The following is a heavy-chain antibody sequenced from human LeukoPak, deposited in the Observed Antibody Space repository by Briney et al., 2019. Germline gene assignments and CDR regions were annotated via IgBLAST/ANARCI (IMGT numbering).Heavy chain of an antibody. CDR1: GFMISDYY. D-gene: IGHD3-10*01. CDR2: SRSRARGYTT. Sequence: GGSLRLSCAASGFMISDYYMDWVRQAPGKGLEWAGRSRSRARGYTTDYAASVKGRFIISREDSKNSLYLQMSSLRIEETAVYYCVRVRGGGAFDIWGQGTTVIVSS. V-gene: IGHV3-72*01. CDR3: VRVRGGGAFDI. J-gene: IGHJ3*02.